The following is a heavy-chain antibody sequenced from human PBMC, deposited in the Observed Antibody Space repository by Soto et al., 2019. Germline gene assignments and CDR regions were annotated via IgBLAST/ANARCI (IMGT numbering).Heavy chain of an antibody. CDR2: IYSSGKT. J-gene: IGHJ4*02. D-gene: IGHD5-18*01. CDR1: GGSISSYY. V-gene: IGHV4-59*01. CDR3: ARAVPIQFFDY. Sequence: LSLTCTVSGGSISSYYWSCIRQPPGKGLEWIGRIYSSGKTYYNPSLKSRVTISVDTSKNQFSLKLSSVTAADTAVYYCARAVPIQFFDYWGQGTLVTVSS.